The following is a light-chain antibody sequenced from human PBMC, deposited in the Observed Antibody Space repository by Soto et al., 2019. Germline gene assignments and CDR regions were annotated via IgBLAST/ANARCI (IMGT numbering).Light chain of an antibody. V-gene: IGLV1-44*01. CDR2: SNN. Sequence: QSVLTQPPSASGTPGQRVTISCSGSTSNIGTNPVNWYQQLPRTAPKLLIYSNNQRPSGVPDRFSGSKSGTSGFLAISGLQSEDEADYYCAAWDDSLNGWVFGGGTKVTVL. CDR1: TSNIGTNP. J-gene: IGLJ3*02. CDR3: AAWDDSLNGWV.